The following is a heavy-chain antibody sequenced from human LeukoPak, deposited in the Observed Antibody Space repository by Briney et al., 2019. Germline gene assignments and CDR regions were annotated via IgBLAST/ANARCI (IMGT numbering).Heavy chain of an antibody. CDR2: IYKTGST. CDR1: GDSIRTSF. D-gene: IGHD3-16*01. V-gene: IGHV4-59*06. Sequence: PSETLSLTCTVSGDSIRTSFWSWIRQRPGKGLEWIGYIYKTGSTYYNPSLKSRVTMSVDTSRNQFSLKLNSVTAADTAVYYCARDVLRWGQGTLVTVSS. CDR3: ARDVLR. J-gene: IGHJ4*02.